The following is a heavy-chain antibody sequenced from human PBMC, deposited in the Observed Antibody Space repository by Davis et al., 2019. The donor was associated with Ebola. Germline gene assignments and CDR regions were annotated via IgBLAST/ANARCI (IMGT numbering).Heavy chain of an antibody. CDR1: GYTFSSYF. CDR3: ARGAYYDSSSLVTGPFDY. CDR2: INPSGGST. Sequence: ASVKVSCKASGYTFSSYFMHWVRQAPGQGLEWMGIINPSGGSTSYAQKFQGRVTMTRDTSTSTVYMELSSLRSEDTAVYYCARGAYYDSSSLVTGPFDYWGQGTLVTVSS. J-gene: IGHJ4*02. V-gene: IGHV1-46*01. D-gene: IGHD3-22*01.